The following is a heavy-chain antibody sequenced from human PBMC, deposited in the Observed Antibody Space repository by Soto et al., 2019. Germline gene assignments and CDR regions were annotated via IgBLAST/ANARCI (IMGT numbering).Heavy chain of an antibody. V-gene: IGHV3-23*01. Sequence: SGGSLRLSCAASGFTFSSYAMSWVRQAPGKGLEWVSAISGSGGSTYYADSVKGRFTISRDNSKNTLYLQMNSLRAEDTAVYYCAKHLRLWVRYFEWLGPHHYWGQGNLVTVSS. CDR3: AKHLRLWVRYFEWLGPHHY. CDR1: GFTFSSYA. CDR2: ISGSGGST. J-gene: IGHJ4*02. D-gene: IGHD3-9*01.